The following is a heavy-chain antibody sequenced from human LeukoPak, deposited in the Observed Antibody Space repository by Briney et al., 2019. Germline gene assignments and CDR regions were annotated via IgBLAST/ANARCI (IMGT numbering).Heavy chain of an antibody. J-gene: IGHJ4*02. CDR3: ARATYSGSLGGEYYFDY. Sequence: SETLSLTCTVSGGSISSNNYYWGWIRQPPGKGLEWIGSIYYSGSTYYNPSLKSRVTISVDTSKNQFSLKLSSVTAADTAVYYCARATYSGSLGGEYYFDYWGQGTLVTVSS. V-gene: IGHV4-39*07. CDR1: GGSISSNNYY. D-gene: IGHD1-26*01. CDR2: IYYSGST.